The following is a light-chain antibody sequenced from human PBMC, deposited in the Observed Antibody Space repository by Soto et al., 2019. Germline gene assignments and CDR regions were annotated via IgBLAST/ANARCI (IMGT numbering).Light chain of an antibody. V-gene: IGLV2-14*03. CDR3: SSQTGTNNVV. CDR2: DFT. J-gene: IGLJ3*02. Sequence: QSALTQPASVSGSPGQSITISCTGISSDVSNFHSVSWYQQHPNKPPRLIFSDFTNRPSGISDRFSASKSGNTASLTISGLQADDEAEYYCSSQTGTNNVVFGGGTKLTVL. CDR1: SSDVSNFHS.